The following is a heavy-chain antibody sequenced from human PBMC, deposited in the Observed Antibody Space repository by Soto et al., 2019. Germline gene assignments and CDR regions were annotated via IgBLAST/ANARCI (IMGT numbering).Heavy chain of an antibody. CDR2: INHSGST. CDR3: ARWGGYGDFDY. J-gene: IGHJ4*02. Sequence: QVQLQQWGAGLLKPSETLSLTCAVYGGSFSGYYWSWIRQPPGKGLEWIGEINHSGSTNYNPSLNSRVTISVDTSKNQFSLKLSSVTAADTAVYYCARWGGYGDFDYWGQGTLVTVSS. CDR1: GGSFSGYY. V-gene: IGHV4-34*01. D-gene: IGHD4-17*01.